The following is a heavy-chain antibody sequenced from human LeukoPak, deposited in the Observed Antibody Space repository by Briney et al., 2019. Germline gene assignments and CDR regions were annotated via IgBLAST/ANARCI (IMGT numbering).Heavy chain of an antibody. J-gene: IGHJ2*01. CDR1: GYTFTSYS. CDR2: INTNTGNP. D-gene: IGHD6-13*01. Sequence: GASVKVSCKASGYTFTSYSMNWVRQAPGQGLEWLGWINTNTGNPTYAQGFTGRFVFSLDTSVNTAYLQISSLKAEDTAVYYCARVYYSSSYDYWYFDLWGRGTLVTVSS. V-gene: IGHV7-4-1*02. CDR3: ARVYYSSSYDYWYFDL.